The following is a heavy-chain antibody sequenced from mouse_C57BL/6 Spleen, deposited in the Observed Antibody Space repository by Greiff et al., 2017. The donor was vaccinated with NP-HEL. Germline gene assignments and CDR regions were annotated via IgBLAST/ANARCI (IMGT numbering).Heavy chain of an antibody. J-gene: IGHJ1*03. D-gene: IGHD1-1*01. CDR2: INPNYGTT. CDR3: ARSGDYYGSHWYFDV. Sequence: EVQGVESGPELVKPGASVKISCKASGYSFTDYNMNWVKQSNGKSLEWIGVINPNYGTTSYNQKFKGKATLTVDQSSSTAYMQLNSLTSEDSAVYYCARSGDYYGSHWYFDVWGTGTTVTVSS. CDR1: GYSFTDYN. V-gene: IGHV1-39*01.